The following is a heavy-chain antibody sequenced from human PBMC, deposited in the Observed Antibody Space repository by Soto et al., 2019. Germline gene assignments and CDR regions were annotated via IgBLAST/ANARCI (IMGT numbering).Heavy chain of an antibody. D-gene: IGHD3-22*01. CDR3: ARDRTHFDSSAYYSGLDV. CDR2: IYYSGST. J-gene: IGHJ6*02. Sequence: SETLSLTCTVSGASIDSYYWKWIRQPPGKGLEWIGYIYYSGSTTYNPSLKTRVTISVDRSKNQFSLKLTSVTAADTAVYYCARDRTHFDSSAYYSGLDVWGQGTTVTVSS. CDR1: GASIDSYY. V-gene: IGHV4-59*13.